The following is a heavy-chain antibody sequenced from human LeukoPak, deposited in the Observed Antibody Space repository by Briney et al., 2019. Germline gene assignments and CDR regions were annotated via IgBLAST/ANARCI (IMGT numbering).Heavy chain of an antibody. CDR2: ISSSSSYI. D-gene: IGHD6-19*01. Sequence: GGSLRLSCAASGFTFSSYSMNWVRQAPGKGLEWVSSISSSSSYIYYADSVKGRFTISRDNAKNSLYLQMNSLRAEDTAVYYCARVGSSGWYGSALDYWGQGTLVTVSS. CDR1: GFTFSSYS. V-gene: IGHV3-21*01. J-gene: IGHJ4*02. CDR3: ARVGSSGWYGSALDY.